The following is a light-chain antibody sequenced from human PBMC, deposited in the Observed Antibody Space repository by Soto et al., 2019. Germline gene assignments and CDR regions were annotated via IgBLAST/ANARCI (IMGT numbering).Light chain of an antibody. V-gene: IGKV4-1*01. CDR2: WAS. CDR1: QSVLYRSNNKNY. CDR3: QQYYSTPWT. J-gene: IGKJ1*01. Sequence: DIVMTQSPDSLAVSLGERATINCKSSQSVLYRSNNKNYLAWYQHKPGQPPNLLIYWASTRESGVPDRFSGSGSGTDFTLTISSLQTEDVAVYYCQQYYSTPWTFGQGTKVEIK.